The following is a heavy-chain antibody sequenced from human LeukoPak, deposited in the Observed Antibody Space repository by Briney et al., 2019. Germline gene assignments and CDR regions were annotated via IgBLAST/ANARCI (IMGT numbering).Heavy chain of an antibody. D-gene: IGHD4-17*01. J-gene: IGHJ3*02. Sequence: ASVKVSCKASGYTFTSYGISWVRQAPGQGLEWMGWISAYNGNTNYAQKLQGRVTMTTDTSTSTAYMELRSLRSDDTAVYYCARDHFGYGDFPDAFDIWGQGTMVTVSS. V-gene: IGHV1-18*01. CDR2: ISAYNGNT. CDR3: ARDHFGYGDFPDAFDI. CDR1: GYTFTSYG.